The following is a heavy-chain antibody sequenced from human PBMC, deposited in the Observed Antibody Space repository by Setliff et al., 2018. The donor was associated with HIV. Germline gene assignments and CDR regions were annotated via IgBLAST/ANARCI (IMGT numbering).Heavy chain of an antibody. CDR1: GGSIRSH. Sequence: PSETLSLTCSVSGGSIRSHWSWIRQPPGRGLEWVGYIHYSGSTKYNTSLKRRVTMSVDTSKNQFSLKLNSVTAADTAVYYCARVDRVESAFDIWGQGTMVTVSS. V-gene: IGHV4-59*11. J-gene: IGHJ3*02. CDR2: IHYSGST. CDR3: ARVDRVESAFDI. D-gene: IGHD2-15*01.